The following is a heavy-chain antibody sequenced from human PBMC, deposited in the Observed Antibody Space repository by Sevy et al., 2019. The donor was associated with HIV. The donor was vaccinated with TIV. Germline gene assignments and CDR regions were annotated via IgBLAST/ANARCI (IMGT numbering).Heavy chain of an antibody. CDR1: GFTFSTYW. CDR3: AGVSGFGSTWSQDALDI. CDR2: IKQDGREE. V-gene: IGHV3-7*01. Sequence: GGSLRLSCAASGFTFSTYWMTWVRQAPGKGLEWVANIKQDGREENYVDSVKGRFTISRDNAKNSVYVQMNSLRAEDTAVYYGAGVSGFGSTWSQDALDIWGQGTMVTVSS. D-gene: IGHD1-26*01. J-gene: IGHJ3*02.